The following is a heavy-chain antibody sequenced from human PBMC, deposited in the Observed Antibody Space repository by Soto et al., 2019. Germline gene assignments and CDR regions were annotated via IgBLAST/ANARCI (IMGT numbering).Heavy chain of an antibody. D-gene: IGHD2-8*01. CDR1: GFSFSSYA. Sequence: QVKLVESGGGVVQAGTSLRLSCAASGFSFSSYAMHWVRQAPGKGLEWLSFISYDGRNEYYDDSVKGRFTLSSDSSKDTLYLEINTLKLEDTAVYYCARDGCPNGVCFNDYWGQGTLVTVS. J-gene: IGHJ4*02. V-gene: IGHV3-30*04. CDR2: ISYDGRNE. CDR3: ARDGCPNGVCFNDY.